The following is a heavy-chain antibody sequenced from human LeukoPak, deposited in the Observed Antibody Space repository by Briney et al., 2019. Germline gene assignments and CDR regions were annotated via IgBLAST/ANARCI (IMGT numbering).Heavy chain of an antibody. CDR1: GGSISSYY. Sequence: SETLSLTCTVSGGSISSYYWSWIRQPPGKGLEWIGYIYYSGSTNYNPSLKSRVTISVDTSKNQCSLKLSSVTAADTAVYYCARAPSSYVDYWGQGTLVTVSS. CDR3: ARAPSSYVDY. CDR2: IYYSGST. J-gene: IGHJ4*02. V-gene: IGHV4-59*01.